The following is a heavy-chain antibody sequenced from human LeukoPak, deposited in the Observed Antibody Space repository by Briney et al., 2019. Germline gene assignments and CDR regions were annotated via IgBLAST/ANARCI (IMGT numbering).Heavy chain of an antibody. Sequence: GGSLGLSCAASGFTFSSYAMSWVRQAPGKGLEWVSAISGSGGSTYYADSVKGRFTISRDNSKNTLYLQMNSLRAEDTAVYYCAKFRTNSQLWRPLDAFDIWGQGTMVTVSS. V-gene: IGHV3-23*01. J-gene: IGHJ3*02. D-gene: IGHD5-18*01. CDR3: AKFRTNSQLWRPLDAFDI. CDR2: ISGSGGST. CDR1: GFTFSSYA.